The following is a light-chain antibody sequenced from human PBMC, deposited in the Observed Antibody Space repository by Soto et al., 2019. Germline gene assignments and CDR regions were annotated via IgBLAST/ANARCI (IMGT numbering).Light chain of an antibody. CDR3: QAWDSSTVV. Sequence: SYELTQPPSVSVFPGQTASITCSGDDLGNKYVSWYQQRPGQSPVLVIYQDNKRPSGIPERFSGSNSGNTATLTISGTQALDEAAYYCQAWDSSTVVFGGGTKLTVL. CDR2: QDN. CDR1: DLGNKY. J-gene: IGLJ2*01. V-gene: IGLV3-1*01.